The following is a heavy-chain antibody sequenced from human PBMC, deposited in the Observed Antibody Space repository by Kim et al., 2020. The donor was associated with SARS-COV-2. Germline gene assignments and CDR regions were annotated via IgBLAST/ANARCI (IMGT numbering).Heavy chain of an antibody. D-gene: IGHD1-26*01. CDR3: ARARGVGASGFDN. Sequence: YYVDSVKGRFPISRDNAKKSLYLQMNTLSVQDTPVYYCARARGVGASGFDNWGQGALVTVSS. J-gene: IGHJ4*02. V-gene: IGHV3-7*03.